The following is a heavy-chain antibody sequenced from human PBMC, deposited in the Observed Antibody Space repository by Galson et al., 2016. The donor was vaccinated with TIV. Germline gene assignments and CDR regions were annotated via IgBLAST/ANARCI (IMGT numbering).Heavy chain of an antibody. V-gene: IGHV1-18*04. CDR3: ARIRGESTTSSGFYSIDF. CDR1: GYAFTTHG. J-gene: IGHJ4*02. Sequence: SVKVSCKASGYAFTTHGISWVRQAPGQGLEWMGWINPHTDVANFAPKIQDRVALTADTSTSTAFMELRGLKSDETAMYYCARIRGESTTSSGFYSIDFWGQGTLVTVSS. CDR2: INPHTDVA. D-gene: IGHD5-12*01.